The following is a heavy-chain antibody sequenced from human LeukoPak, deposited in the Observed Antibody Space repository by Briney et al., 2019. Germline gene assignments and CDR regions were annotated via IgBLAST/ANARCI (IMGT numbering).Heavy chain of an antibody. D-gene: IGHD3-10*01. CDR2: FFSSGST. Sequence: SETLSLTCTVSGVSVSSGSYYWSWIRQPPGRGLEWIGYFFSSGSTNYNPSLKSRVTISVDTSNNQFSLRLSSVTAADTAVYYCARGQYYYGSGSYAFDIWREGTMLTLSS. CDR3: ARGQYYYGSGSYAFDI. CDR1: GVSVSSGSYY. J-gene: IGHJ3*02. V-gene: IGHV4-61*01.